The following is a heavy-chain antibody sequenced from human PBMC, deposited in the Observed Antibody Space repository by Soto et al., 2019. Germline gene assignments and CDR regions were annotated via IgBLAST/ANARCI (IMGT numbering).Heavy chain of an antibody. D-gene: IGHD3-22*01. CDR3: ARLLTYYDSSGHYHGGGWFDP. CDR2: ISAYNGNT. Sequence: ASVKVSCKASGYTFTSYGISWVRQAPGQGLEWMGWISAYNGNTNYAQKLQGRVTMTTDTSTSTAYMELRSLRSDDTAVYYCARLLTYYDSSGHYHGGGWFDPWGQGTLVTVSS. CDR1: GYTFTSYG. V-gene: IGHV1-18*01. J-gene: IGHJ5*02.